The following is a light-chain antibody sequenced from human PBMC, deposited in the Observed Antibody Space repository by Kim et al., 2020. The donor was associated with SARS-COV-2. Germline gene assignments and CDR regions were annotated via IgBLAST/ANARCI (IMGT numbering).Light chain of an antibody. V-gene: IGKV1-5*03. Sequence: SASAGDRVTTTCRASKSISSWLAWYQQKPGKAPKLLIYKASSLESGVPSRFSGSGSGTEFTLTISSLQPDDFATYYCQQYNSWTFGQGTKVEIK. CDR2: KAS. J-gene: IGKJ1*01. CDR3: QQYNSWT. CDR1: KSISSW.